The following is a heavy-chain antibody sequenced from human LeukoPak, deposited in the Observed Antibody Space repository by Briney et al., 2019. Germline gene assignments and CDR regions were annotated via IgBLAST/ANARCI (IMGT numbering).Heavy chain of an antibody. D-gene: IGHD3-16*01. CDR2: IYYSGST. CDR1: GGSISSYY. CDR3: AREIPVYDGGGDYYYYYMDV. J-gene: IGHJ6*03. V-gene: IGHV4-59*01. Sequence: PSETLSLTCTVSGGSISSYYWSWIRQPPGKGLEWIGYIYYSGSTNYNPSLKSRVTISVDTPKNQFSLKLSSVTAADTAVYYCAREIPVYDGGGDYYYYYMDVWGKGTTVTVSS.